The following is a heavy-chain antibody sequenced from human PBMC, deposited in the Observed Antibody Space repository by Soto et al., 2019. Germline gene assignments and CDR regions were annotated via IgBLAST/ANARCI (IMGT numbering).Heavy chain of an antibody. V-gene: IGHV3-23*01. D-gene: IGHD2-15*01. CDR2: ISGSGGST. J-gene: IGHJ4*02. CDR1: GFTFSSYA. CDR3: AKGRYCSGGSCYSLYYFDY. Sequence: RGSLRLSCAASGFTFSSYAMSWVRQAPGKGLEWVSAISGSGGSTYYADSVKGRFTISRDNSKNTLYLQMNSLRAEDTAVYYCAKGRYCSGGSCYSLYYFDYWGQGTLVTVSS.